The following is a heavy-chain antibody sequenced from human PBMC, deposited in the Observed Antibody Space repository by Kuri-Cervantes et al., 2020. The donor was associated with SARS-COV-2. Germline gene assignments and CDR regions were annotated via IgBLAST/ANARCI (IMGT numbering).Heavy chain of an antibody. Sequence: SETLSLTCTVSGGSISSYYWSWIRQPPGKGLEWIGYIYYSGSTNYNPSLKSRVTISVDTSKNQFSLKLSSVTAADTAVYYCARAITMIVASMDVWGQGTTVTVSS. CDR1: GGSISSYY. CDR2: IYYSGST. V-gene: IGHV4-59*01. CDR3: ARAITMIVASMDV. J-gene: IGHJ6*02. D-gene: IGHD3-22*01.